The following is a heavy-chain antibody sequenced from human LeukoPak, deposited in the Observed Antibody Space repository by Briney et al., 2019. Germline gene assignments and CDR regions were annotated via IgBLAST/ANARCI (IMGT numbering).Heavy chain of an antibody. CDR3: AKDPLDNYYLSYLDV. CDR1: GLTFSSFA. CDR2: INTSARRP. Sequence: GGSLRLSCAASGLTFSSFAMSCVRDAPGKRLEWGSSINTSARRPSYPDAVKALFTLSRDNSKNTVYLPMSSLSADDTAVYHCAKDPLDNYYLSYLDVWGNGPTVSVSS. V-gene: IGHV3-23*01. J-gene: IGHJ6*03. D-gene: IGHD3-22*01.